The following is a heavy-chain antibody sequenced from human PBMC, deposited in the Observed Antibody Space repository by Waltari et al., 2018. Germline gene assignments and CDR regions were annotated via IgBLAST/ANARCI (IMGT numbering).Heavy chain of an antibody. J-gene: IGHJ4*02. Sequence: QXVQSGXEVXRPGASLKVSCTXSGYTFTGYDMHWVRQAPGQGLEWMXWINPXSGGTXYAQKFQGRVXMTRDTSISTAYMELSRXRSDDTAVXYXARXITGTTGDYFDXWGQGTLVTVSS. CDR2: INPXSGGT. V-gene: IGHV1-2*02. CDR3: ARXITGTTGDYFDX. CDR1: GYTFTGYD. D-gene: IGHD1-7*01.